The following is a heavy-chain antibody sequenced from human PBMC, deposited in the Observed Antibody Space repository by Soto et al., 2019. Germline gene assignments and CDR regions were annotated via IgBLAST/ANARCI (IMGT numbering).Heavy chain of an antibody. CDR2: FDPEDGET. J-gene: IGHJ4*02. V-gene: IGHV1-24*01. D-gene: IGHD6-19*01. CDR3: ATMTNLGEVILAVAGPFDY. CDR1: GYTLTELS. Sequence: ASVKFSCKVSGYTLTELSMHWVRQAPGKGLEWMGGFDPEDGETIYAQKFQGRVTMTEDTSTDTAYMELSSLRSEDTAVYYCATMTNLGEVILAVAGPFDYWGQGTLVTVSS.